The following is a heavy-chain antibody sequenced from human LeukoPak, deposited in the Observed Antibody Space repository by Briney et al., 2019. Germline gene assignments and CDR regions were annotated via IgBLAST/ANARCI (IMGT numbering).Heavy chain of an antibody. CDR2: IYYSGST. Sequence: PSETLSLTCTVSGVSISSYYWSWIRQPPGKGLEWIGNIYYSGSTNYNPSLKSRVTISVDTSKNQFSLKLSSVTAADTAVYYCARSYGYGFDYWGQGTLVTVSS. V-gene: IGHV4-59*08. CDR3: ARSYGYGFDY. CDR1: GVSISSYY. J-gene: IGHJ4*02. D-gene: IGHD5-18*01.